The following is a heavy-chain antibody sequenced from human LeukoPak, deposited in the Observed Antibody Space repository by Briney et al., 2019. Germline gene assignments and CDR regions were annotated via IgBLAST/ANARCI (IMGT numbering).Heavy chain of an antibody. CDR2: IWYGGSNK. V-gene: IGHV3-30*02. CDR3: AKSALPPPYCSSTSCLNYYYYMDV. Sequence: SGGSLRLSCAASGFTFSSYGMHWVRQAPGKGLEWVAVIWYGGSNKYYADSVKGRFTISRDNSKNTLYLQMNSLRAEDTAVYYCAKSALPPPYCSSTSCLNYYYYMDVWGKGTTVTVSS. CDR1: GFTFSSYG. D-gene: IGHD2-2*01. J-gene: IGHJ6*03.